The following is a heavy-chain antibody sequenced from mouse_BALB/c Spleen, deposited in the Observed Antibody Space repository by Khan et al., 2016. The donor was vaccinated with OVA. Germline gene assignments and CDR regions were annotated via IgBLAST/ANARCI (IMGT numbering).Heavy chain of an antibody. V-gene: IGHV1-7*01. Sequence: QVQLKQSGAELAKPGASVKLSCKASGYTFTNYYIHWVKQRPGQGLEWIGYVNPSTGYTIYNQNFTDKATLTADKSSSTAYMQLSSLTSEDSAVYYCEREMDYWGQGTSVTVSS. CDR3: EREMDY. CDR2: VNPSTGYT. CDR1: GYTFTNYY. J-gene: IGHJ4*01.